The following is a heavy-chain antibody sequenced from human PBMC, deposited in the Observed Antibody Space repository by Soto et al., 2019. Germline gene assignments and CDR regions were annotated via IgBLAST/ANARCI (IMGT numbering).Heavy chain of an antibody. Sequence: QITLTESGPTLVKPTQTLTLTCTFSGFSFSTSAVGVGWIRQPPGKALEWLALIYWDDDKHYSPFLKSRLTITKDTSTNQVVLTMTNMDPVDTGTYYCAHLYWAASGPRYYFDYWGQGTLVTVSS. CDR1: GFSFSTSAVG. CDR2: IYWDDDK. V-gene: IGHV2-5*02. J-gene: IGHJ4*02. D-gene: IGHD2-8*02. CDR3: AHLYWAASGPRYYFDY.